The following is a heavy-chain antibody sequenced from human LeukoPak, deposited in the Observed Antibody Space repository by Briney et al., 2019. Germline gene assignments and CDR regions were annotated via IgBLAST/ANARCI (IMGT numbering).Heavy chain of an antibody. Sequence: ASVKVSCKASGYTFTGYYIHWVRQAPGQGLEWMGWINPNSGGTNYAQKFQGRVTMTRDTSISTAYMELSRLRSDDTAVYYCARTTMVRGVIIYWGQGTLVTVSS. D-gene: IGHD3-10*01. V-gene: IGHV1-2*02. CDR3: ARTTMVRGVIIY. J-gene: IGHJ4*02. CDR1: GYTFTGYY. CDR2: INPNSGGT.